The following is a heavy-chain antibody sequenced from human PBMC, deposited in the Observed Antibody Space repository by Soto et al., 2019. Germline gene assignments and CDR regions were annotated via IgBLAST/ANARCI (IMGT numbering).Heavy chain of an antibody. V-gene: IGHV1-8*01. Sequence: QVQLVQSGAEVKKPGASVKVSCKASGYTFSSYDINWVRQATGQGLERMGWMNPKTGNTGYAQKFQGRVTMTRKTSISTAYMELSSLRSEDTAVYYYAREWACSMDVWGLGTTVTVSS. CDR3: AREWACSMDV. CDR1: GYTFSSYD. D-gene: IGHD1-26*01. J-gene: IGHJ6*02. CDR2: MNPKTGNT.